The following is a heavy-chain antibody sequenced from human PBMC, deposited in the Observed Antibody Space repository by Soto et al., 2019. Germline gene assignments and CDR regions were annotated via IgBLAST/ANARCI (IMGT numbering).Heavy chain of an antibody. CDR2: IYYSGST. D-gene: IGHD2-15*01. CDR1: GGSISSYY. V-gene: IGHV4-59*01. Sequence: PSETLSLTCTVSGGSISSYYWSWIRQPPGKGLEWIGYIYYSGSTNYNPSLKSRVTISVDTSKNQFSLKLSSVTAADTAVYYCARGGYCRGGGCYYYYYYGMDVWGQGTTVTVSS. CDR3: ARGGYCRGGGCYYYYYYGMDV. J-gene: IGHJ6*02.